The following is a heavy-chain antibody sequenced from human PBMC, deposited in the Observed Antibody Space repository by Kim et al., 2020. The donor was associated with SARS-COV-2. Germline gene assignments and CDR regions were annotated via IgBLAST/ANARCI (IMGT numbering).Heavy chain of an antibody. V-gene: IGHV3-23*01. CDR3: ARQTDFKFDP. Sequence: GGSLRLSCAASGFTFSSYTMTWIRQPPGKGLEWVSSIRSGGGSTYYADSVKGRFTISRDNSKNTLYLQMSSLTAEDAALYFCARQTDFKFDPWGQGTLVT. CDR2: IRSGGGST. J-gene: IGHJ5*02. D-gene: IGHD3-3*01. CDR1: GFTFSSYT.